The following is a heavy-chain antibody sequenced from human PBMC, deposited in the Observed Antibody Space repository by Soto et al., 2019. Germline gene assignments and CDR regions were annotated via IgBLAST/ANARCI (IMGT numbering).Heavy chain of an antibody. Sequence: GGSLRLSCAASGFTFSSYAMSWVRQTPGKGLEWVSASSGSGGSTYYADSVKGRFTISRDNSKNTLYLQMSSLRAEDTAVYYCAKGSGWSGYYYGIDVWGQGTTVTVSS. V-gene: IGHV3-23*01. CDR1: GFTFSSYA. CDR2: SSGSGGST. CDR3: AKGSGWSGYYYGIDV. D-gene: IGHD6-19*01. J-gene: IGHJ6*02.